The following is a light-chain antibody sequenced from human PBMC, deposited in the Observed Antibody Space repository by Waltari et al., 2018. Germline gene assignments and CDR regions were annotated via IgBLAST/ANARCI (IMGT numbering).Light chain of an antibody. V-gene: IGLV1-47*01. Sequence: QSVLTQPPSASGTPGQRVTISCSGTRHNIGTNYLYWYQHLPGTTPQLLFYRNNQRPSGVPDRFSGSKSGTSASLASSGLRSEDEADYYCAAWDDTLSAVLFGGGTNLTVL. CDR2: RNN. CDR3: AAWDDTLSAVL. J-gene: IGLJ3*02. CDR1: RHNIGTNY.